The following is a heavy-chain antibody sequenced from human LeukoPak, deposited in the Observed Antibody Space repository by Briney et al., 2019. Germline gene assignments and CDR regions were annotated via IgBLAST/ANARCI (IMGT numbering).Heavy chain of an antibody. D-gene: IGHD6-19*01. V-gene: IGHV3-23*01. CDR1: GFTFSSYA. Sequence: GGSLRLPCAASGFTFSSYAMTWVRQAPGKGLEWVSSISSGGHSTYYAGSVKGRFTISRDNSKNTLYLQMNSLRAEDTAVYYCAKGAGQWLVPSEYFQYWGQGTLVTVSS. CDR2: ISSGGHST. CDR3: AKGAGQWLVPSEYFQY. J-gene: IGHJ1*01.